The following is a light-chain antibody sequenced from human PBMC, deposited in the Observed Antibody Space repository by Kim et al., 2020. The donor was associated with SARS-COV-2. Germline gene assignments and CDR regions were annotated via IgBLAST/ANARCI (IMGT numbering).Light chain of an antibody. CDR3: PTWGTGIWV. Sequence: VKLTCTLSSRNSSNAGNRHEQWAEQGPGYVMKLNSDGINSKGDGIPDRFSGSRSGDERYLTISGLQSDDEADYYCPTWGTGIWVFGGGTPLTVL. CDR1: SRNSSNA. J-gene: IGLJ3*02. CDR2: LNSDGIN. V-gene: IGLV4-69*01.